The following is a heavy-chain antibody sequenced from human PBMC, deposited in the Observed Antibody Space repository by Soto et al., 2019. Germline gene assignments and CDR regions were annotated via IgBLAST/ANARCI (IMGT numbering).Heavy chain of an antibody. Sequence: EVQLLESGGGLVQPGGSLRLSCVASGFTFSSYAMSWVRQAPGKGLEWVSAISGSGSGTYYADSVKGRFTISRDNPKNTLYLQMDSLRAEDTAAYYCAKGLVRFESSGYPAFYWGQGTLVTVSS. CDR3: AKGLVRFESSGYPAFY. CDR2: ISGSGSGT. CDR1: GFTFSSYA. D-gene: IGHD3-22*01. J-gene: IGHJ4*02. V-gene: IGHV3-23*01.